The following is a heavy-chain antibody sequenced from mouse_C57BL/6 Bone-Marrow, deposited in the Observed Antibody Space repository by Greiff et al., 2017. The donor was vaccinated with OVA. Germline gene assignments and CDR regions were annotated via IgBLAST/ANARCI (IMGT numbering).Heavy chain of an antibody. D-gene: IGHD2-3*01. CDR3: ARERDGYPWFAY. CDR2: ISDGGSYT. V-gene: IGHV5-4*01. CDR1: GFTFSSYA. Sequence: EVQVVESGGGLVKPGGSLKLSCAASGFTFSSYAMSWVRQTPEKRLEWVATISDGGSYTYYPDNVKGRFTISRDNAKNNLYLQMSHLKSEDTAMYYCARERDGYPWFAYWGQGTLVTVSA. J-gene: IGHJ3*01.